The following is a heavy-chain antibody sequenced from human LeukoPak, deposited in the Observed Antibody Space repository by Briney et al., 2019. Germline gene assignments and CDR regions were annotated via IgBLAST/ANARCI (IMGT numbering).Heavy chain of an antibody. Sequence: PGGSLRLSCAASGFTFSSYSMNWVRQAPGKGLEWVSSISSSSSYIYYADSVKGRFTISRDNSKNTLYLQMNSLRAEDTAVYYCARDPLVRIVATISSDNWFDPWGQGTLVTVSS. CDR1: GFTFSSYS. CDR2: ISSSSSYI. V-gene: IGHV3-21*01. J-gene: IGHJ5*02. D-gene: IGHD5-12*01. CDR3: ARDPLVRIVATISSDNWFDP.